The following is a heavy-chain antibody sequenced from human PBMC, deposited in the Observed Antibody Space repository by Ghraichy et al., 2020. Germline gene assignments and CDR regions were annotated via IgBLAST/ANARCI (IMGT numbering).Heavy chain of an antibody. Sequence: ASVKVSCKASGYTFTGYYMHWVRQAPGQGLEWMGWINPNSGGTNYAQKFQGRVTMTRDTSISTAYMELSRLRSDDTAVYYCARDIGKRVGDGMDVWGQGTTVTVSS. D-gene: IGHD3-10*01. J-gene: IGHJ6*02. CDR1: GYTFTGYY. CDR2: INPNSGGT. CDR3: ARDIGKRVGDGMDV. V-gene: IGHV1-2*02.